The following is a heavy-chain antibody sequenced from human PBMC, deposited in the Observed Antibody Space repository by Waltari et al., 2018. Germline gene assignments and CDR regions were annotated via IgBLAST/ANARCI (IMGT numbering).Heavy chain of an antibody. V-gene: IGHV4-61*02. D-gene: IGHD3-3*01. J-gene: IGHJ6*02. CDR2: IDTVGGT. CDR1: GGSISRGSYY. CDR3: ARHPGITIFGVVIMPHYYGMDA. Sequence: QVQLQESGPGLVKPSQTLSLTCTVSGGSISRGSYYWSWIRQPAGTGLEWIGRIDTVGGTNFYPSLNSRVTISVDTSKNQFSLKLCSVTAADTAVYYWARHPGITIFGVVIMPHYYGMDAWGQGTTVTVSS.